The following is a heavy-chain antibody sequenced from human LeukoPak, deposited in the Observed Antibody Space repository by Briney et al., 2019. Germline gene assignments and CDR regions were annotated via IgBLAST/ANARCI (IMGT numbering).Heavy chain of an antibody. CDR2: IYYSGST. Sequence: SETLTLSCTVSGGSISSYYWSWIRQPPGKGLEWIGYIYYSGSTSYNPSLRSRVTISVDTSKNQFSLKLSSVTAADTAVYYCARHVEQWPTPFASSGQGTLVTVSS. CDR3: ARHVEQWPTPFAS. V-gene: IGHV4-59*08. CDR1: GGSISSYY. J-gene: IGHJ4*02. D-gene: IGHD6-19*01.